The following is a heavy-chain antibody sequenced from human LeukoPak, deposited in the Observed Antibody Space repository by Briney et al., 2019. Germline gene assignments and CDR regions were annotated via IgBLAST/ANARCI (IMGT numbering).Heavy chain of an antibody. CDR1: GFTFSGSA. V-gene: IGHV3-73*01. D-gene: IGHD3-22*01. J-gene: IGHJ4*02. Sequence: GGSLRLSCAASGFTFSGSAMHWVRQASGKGLEWVGRIRSKANSHATAYAASVKGRFTISRDDSKNTAYMQMNSLKTEDTAVYYCTRHGYDSSDYYATLDYWGQGTLVTVSS. CDR2: IRSKANSHAT. CDR3: TRHGYDSSDYYATLDY.